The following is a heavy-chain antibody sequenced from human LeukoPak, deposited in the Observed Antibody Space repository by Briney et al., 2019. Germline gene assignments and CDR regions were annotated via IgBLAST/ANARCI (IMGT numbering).Heavy chain of an antibody. V-gene: IGHV1-18*01. CDR1: GYTFTSYA. J-gene: IGHJ5*02. D-gene: IGHD6-13*01. CDR2: ISAYNGNT. Sequence: ASVKVSCKASGYTFTSYAMHWVRQAPGQRLEWMGWISAYNGNTNYAQKLQGRVTMTTDTSTSTAYMELRSLRSDDTAVYYCARSRSIAAADHNWFDPWGQGTLVTVSS. CDR3: ARSRSIAAADHNWFDP.